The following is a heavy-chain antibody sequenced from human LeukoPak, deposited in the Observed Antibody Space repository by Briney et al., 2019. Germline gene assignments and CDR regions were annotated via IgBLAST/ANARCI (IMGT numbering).Heavy chain of an antibody. Sequence: ASVKVSCKASGYPFTGYYVHWVRQAPGHGLEWMGWVNPRDGGTHSAQKFQGRVSMTGDTSITTAYMELTGLTSDDTAVYYCATWPPLRFGELLPDYWGQGTLVTVSS. V-gene: IGHV1-2*02. CDR1: GYPFTGYY. CDR3: ATWPPLRFGELLPDY. J-gene: IGHJ4*02. D-gene: IGHD3-10*01. CDR2: VNPRDGGT.